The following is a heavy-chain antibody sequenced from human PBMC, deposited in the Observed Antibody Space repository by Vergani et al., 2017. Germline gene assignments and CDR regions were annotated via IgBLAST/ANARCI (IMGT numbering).Heavy chain of an antibody. V-gene: IGHV3-23*01. CDR1: GFTFCTYA. J-gene: IGHJ5*01. D-gene: IGHD1-26*01. Sequence: EVQLLESGGSLKQPGGSVRLSCAASGFTFCTYAMHWVRQAPGKGLEWVSALTGGGGSTYYADSFKGRFIISRDKARDTLYLQMNSLRPEDTATYYCVKDAGSYENCFDSWGQGTLVTVSS. CDR2: LTGGGGST. CDR3: VKDAGSYENCFDS.